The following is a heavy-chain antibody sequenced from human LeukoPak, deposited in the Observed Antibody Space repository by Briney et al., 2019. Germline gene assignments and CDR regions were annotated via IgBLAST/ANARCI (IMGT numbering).Heavy chain of an antibody. V-gene: IGHV1-18*01. J-gene: IGHJ4*02. CDR3: ARDAYNSRYFDY. Sequence: ASVKVSCKASGYSFTRYDISWVRQAPGQGLEWMGWISTYSGNTYYAQRLHGRVTMTTDTSMTTAYMELRNLRSDDTAVYYCARDAYNSRYFDYWGQGTLVTVSS. CDR2: ISTYSGNT. D-gene: IGHD5-24*01. CDR1: GYSFTRYD.